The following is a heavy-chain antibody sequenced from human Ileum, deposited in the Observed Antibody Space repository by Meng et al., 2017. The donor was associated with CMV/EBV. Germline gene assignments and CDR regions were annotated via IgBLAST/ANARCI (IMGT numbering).Heavy chain of an antibody. CDR1: GGTLNNYA. CDR3: DLRRSGDDY. J-gene: IGHJ4*02. Sequence: KVASKASGGTLNNYAMSWVRQAPGQGLEWVGGIIPMFGTASYAQKFQGRVTITTDESTRTSYMELSSLRFEDTAVYYCDLRRSGDDYWGQGTLVTVSS. V-gene: IGHV1-69*05. CDR2: IIPMFGTA. D-gene: IGHD2-21*01.